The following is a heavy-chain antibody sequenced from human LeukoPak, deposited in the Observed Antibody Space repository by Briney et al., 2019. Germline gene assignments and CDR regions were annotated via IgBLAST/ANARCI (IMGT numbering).Heavy chain of an antibody. Sequence: SETLSLTCTVSGGSISSGAFYWSWIRQHPGKGLEWIGNIYYSGSTYYNPSLKSRVTISVDRSKNQFSLKLTSVTAADTAVYYCARAFPFDDYGDPDAFDIWGQGTMVTVSS. CDR3: ARAFPFDDYGDPDAFDI. CDR1: GGSISSGAFY. CDR2: IYYSGST. D-gene: IGHD4-17*01. J-gene: IGHJ3*02. V-gene: IGHV4-30-4*08.